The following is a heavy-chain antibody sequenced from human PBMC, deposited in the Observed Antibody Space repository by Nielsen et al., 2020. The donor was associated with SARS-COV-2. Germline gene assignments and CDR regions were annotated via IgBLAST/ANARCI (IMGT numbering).Heavy chain of an antibody. D-gene: IGHD2-15*01. V-gene: IGHV3-30*18. CDR1: GFTFSTYG. CDR3: AKDWTAIVVVPSGGVDY. Sequence: SCAASGFTFSTYGMHWVCQAPGKGLEWVAAISYDGSNKYYVDSVKGRFTISRDNSKNTLYLQMSSLREEDTAVYYCAKDWTAIVVVPSGGVDYWGQGTLVTVSS. CDR2: ISYDGSNK. J-gene: IGHJ4*02.